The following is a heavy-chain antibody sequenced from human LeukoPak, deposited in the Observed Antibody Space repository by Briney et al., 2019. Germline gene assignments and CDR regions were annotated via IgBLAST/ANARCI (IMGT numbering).Heavy chain of an antibody. CDR2: IYSVGST. V-gene: IGHV3-66*02. D-gene: IGHD3-3*01. CDR3: ARGVHDFWSGFYFDY. CDR1: GFIVSSNY. J-gene: IGHJ4*02. Sequence: GGSLRLSCAASGFIVSSNYMSWVRQAPGKGLEWVSVIYSVGSTYYADSVKGRFTISRDKSKNTLFLQMNSLRAEDTAVYYCARGVHDFWSGFYFDYWGQGTLVTVSS.